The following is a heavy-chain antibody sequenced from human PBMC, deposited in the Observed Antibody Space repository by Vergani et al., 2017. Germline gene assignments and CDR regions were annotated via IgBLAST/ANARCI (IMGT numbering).Heavy chain of an antibody. D-gene: IGHD6-19*01. J-gene: IGHJ1*01. CDR1: GFTFSSYA. CDR3: ARGGLGVAGGYFQH. Sequence: QVQLVESGGGVVQPGRSLRLSCAASGFTFSSYAMHWVRQAPGKGLEWVAVISYDGSNKYYADSVKGRLTISRDNSKYTLYLQMNSLTAGDTAVYYCARGGLGVAGGYFQHWGQGTLVTVSS. CDR2: ISYDGSNK. V-gene: IGHV3-30-3*01.